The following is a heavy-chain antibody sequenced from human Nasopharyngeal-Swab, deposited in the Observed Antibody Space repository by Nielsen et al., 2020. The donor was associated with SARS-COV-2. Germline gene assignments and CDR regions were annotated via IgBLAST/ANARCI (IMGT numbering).Heavy chain of an antibody. J-gene: IGHJ6*03. D-gene: IGHD4-11*01. CDR2: INAGNGDT. Sequence: WVRQAPGQRLEFLGWINAGNGDTKYSQRFQGRVTITRDTSASIAYMDLTSLRSEDTAVYYCARDPRPDYPYYMDVWGKGTTVTVSS. V-gene: IGHV1-3*01. CDR3: ARDPRPDYPYYMDV.